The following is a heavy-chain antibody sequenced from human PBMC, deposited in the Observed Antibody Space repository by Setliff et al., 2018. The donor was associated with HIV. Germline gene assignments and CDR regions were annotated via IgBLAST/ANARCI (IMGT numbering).Heavy chain of an antibody. V-gene: IGHV1-2*06. CDR1: GYTLTELS. J-gene: IGHJ4*02. D-gene: IGHD2-15*01. CDR2: FNSDSGGT. CDR3: ARDLIRITPHGDLPF. Sequence: ASVKVSCKVSGYTLTELSMHWVRQAPGQGLEWMGRFNSDSGGTDLAQTFQDRVTMTRDTSSTTAYMELSTLRSDDTALYYCARDLIRITPHGDLPFWGQGTLVSVSS.